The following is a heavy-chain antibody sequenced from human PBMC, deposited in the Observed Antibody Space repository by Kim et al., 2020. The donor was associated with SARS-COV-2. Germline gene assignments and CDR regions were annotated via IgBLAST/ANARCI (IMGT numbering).Heavy chain of an antibody. D-gene: IGHD2-21*02. V-gene: IGHV3-66*01. J-gene: IGHJ3*02. Sequence: VKGRFTISRDNSKNTLYLQMNSLTAEDTAVYYCARAAYCGGDCYSHAFDIWGQGTMVTVSS. CDR3: ARAAYCGGDCYSHAFDI.